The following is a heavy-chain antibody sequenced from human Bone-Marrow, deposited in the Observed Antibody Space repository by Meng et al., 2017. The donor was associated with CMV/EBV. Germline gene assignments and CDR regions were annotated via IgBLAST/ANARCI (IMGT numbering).Heavy chain of an antibody. V-gene: IGHV1-69*04. J-gene: IGHJ6*02. CDR1: GGTFSTYS. CDR3: ARDYCGGDCSRDYYGMDV. D-gene: IGHD2-21*01. CDR2: IIPMNGIT. Sequence: SVKVSCKASGGTFSTYSISWVRQAPGQGLEWMGRIIPMNGITNYAQKFQGRVTITADKSTSTAYMELSSLRSEDTAVYYCARDYCGGDCSRDYYGMDVWGQRTTVTVSS.